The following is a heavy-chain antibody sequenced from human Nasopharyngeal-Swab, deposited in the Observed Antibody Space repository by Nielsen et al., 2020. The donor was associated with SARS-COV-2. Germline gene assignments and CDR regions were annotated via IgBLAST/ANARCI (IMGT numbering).Heavy chain of an antibody. J-gene: IGHJ6*02. Sequence: ASVKVSCKASGFTFSVYYMHWVRQAPGQSPEWMGWINPNSGGTNYAQRFQGRATMTSDTSISTAYMELSSLRSDDTAVYYCAKGKDYYWYYVMDVWGQGTTVTVSS. CDR1: GFTFSVYY. CDR2: INPNSGGT. V-gene: IGHV1-2*02. CDR3: AKGKDYYWYYVMDV.